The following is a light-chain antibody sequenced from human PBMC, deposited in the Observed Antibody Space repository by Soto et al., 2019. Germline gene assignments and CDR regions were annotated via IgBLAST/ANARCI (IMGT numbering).Light chain of an antibody. J-gene: IGKJ2*01. CDR3: QQSYTTVYT. V-gene: IGKV1-39*01. CDR1: QTIVAN. CDR2: DAT. Sequence: DIQMTQSPSSLSASVGYRVTITCRASQTIVANLNWYRQKPGKAPTPLIYDATTLQSGVPSRFSGLGSGTDFTLTITSLQPEDSATYFCQQSYTTVYTFGLGTKVDIK.